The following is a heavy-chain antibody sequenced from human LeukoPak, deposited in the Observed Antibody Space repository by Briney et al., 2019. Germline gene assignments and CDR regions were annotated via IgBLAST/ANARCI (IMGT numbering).Heavy chain of an antibody. CDR3: AKDHVY. CDR2: ISGSGGHT. CDR1: GFIFSNYG. Sequence: GGSLRLSCAASGFIFSNYGMSWVRQAPGKGLEWVSVISGSGGHTYYAGSVKGRFTISRDNSKNTLYLQMNSLRAEDTAIYYCAKDHVYWGQGTLVTVSS. V-gene: IGHV3-23*01. J-gene: IGHJ4*02.